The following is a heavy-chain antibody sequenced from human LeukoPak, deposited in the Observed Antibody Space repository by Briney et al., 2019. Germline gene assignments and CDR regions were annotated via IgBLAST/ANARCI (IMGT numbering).Heavy chain of an antibody. V-gene: IGHV4-59*01. J-gene: IGHJ4*02. CDR3: ARTSRGYSSGWYYFDY. Sequence: SETLSLTCTVSGGSISSYYWSWIRQPPGKGLEWIGYIYYSGSITSNPSLKSRVTISVDTSKNQFSLKLSSVTAADTAVYYCARTSRGYSSGWYYFDYWGQGTLATVSS. CDR1: GGSISSYY. D-gene: IGHD6-19*01. CDR2: IYYSGSI.